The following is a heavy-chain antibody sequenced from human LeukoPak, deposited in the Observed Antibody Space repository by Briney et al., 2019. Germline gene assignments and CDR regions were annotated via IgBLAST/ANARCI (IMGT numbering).Heavy chain of an antibody. J-gene: IGHJ4*02. D-gene: IGHD6-6*01. Sequence: ASVKVSCKASGYTLTSYGISWVRQAPGQGLEWMGIINPSGGSTSYAQKFQGRVTMTRDTSTSTVYMELSSLRSEDTAVYYCAFVAARFHRVDYWGQGTLVTVSS. CDR2: INPSGGST. CDR1: GYTLTSYG. V-gene: IGHV1-46*01. CDR3: AFVAARFHRVDY.